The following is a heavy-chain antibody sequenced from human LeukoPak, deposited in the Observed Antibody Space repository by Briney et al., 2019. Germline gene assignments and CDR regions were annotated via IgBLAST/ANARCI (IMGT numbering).Heavy chain of an antibody. CDR3: AGLIVVVPAAMALDAFDI. D-gene: IGHD2-2*01. V-gene: IGHV4-31*01. CDR2: ISHGGTT. CDR1: GGSISSGTYH. Sequence: SETLSLTCTVSGGSISSGTYHWSWIRQYAGEGLEWIGHISHGGTTYYNPSLRSQVTISMDTSRNRFSLKLDSVTAADTAVYYCAGLIVVVPAAMALDAFDIWGQGTMVTVSS. J-gene: IGHJ3*02.